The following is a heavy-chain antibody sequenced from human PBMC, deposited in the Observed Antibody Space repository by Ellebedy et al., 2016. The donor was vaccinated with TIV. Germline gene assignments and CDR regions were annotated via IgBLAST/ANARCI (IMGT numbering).Heavy chain of an antibody. V-gene: IGHV3-73*01. D-gene: IGHD3-22*01. CDR3: AITYYYDSSGYTIDY. J-gene: IGHJ4*02. Sequence: GESLKISCAASGSTFSGSAMHWVRQASGKGLEWVGRIRSKANSYATEYTASVNGRFTISRDDPKNTAYLQMNSLETEDTAVYYCAITYYYDSSGYTIDYWGQGTLVTVTS. CDR1: GSTFSGSA. CDR2: IRSKANSYAT.